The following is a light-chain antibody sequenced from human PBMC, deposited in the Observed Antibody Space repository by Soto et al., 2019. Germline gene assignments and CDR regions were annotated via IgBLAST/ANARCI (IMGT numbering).Light chain of an antibody. CDR3: CSYAGSSTSPGVV. Sequence: QSALTQPASVSGSPGQSITISCTGTSGDVGGYNYVSWYQHHPGKAPKLIIYNVNNRPSGISNRFSGSKSGNTASLTISGLQAEDEADYYCCSYAGSSTSPGVVFGGGTQLTVL. CDR2: NVN. CDR1: SGDVGGYNY. V-gene: IGLV2-14*03. J-gene: IGLJ2*01.